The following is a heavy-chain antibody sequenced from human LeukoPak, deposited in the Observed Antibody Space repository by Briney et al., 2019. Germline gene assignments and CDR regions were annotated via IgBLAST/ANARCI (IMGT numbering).Heavy chain of an antibody. CDR1: GFTFSSSW. Sequence: QPGGSLRVSCAASGFTFSSSWMHWVRQAPGKGLVWVSRINSDGSTTTYADSVRGRFTISRDNAQNTLYLQMNSLRAEDTAVYYCVRLGMLAAFDYWGQGALVTVSS. D-gene: IGHD2-15*01. CDR3: VRLGMLAAFDY. V-gene: IGHV3-74*01. J-gene: IGHJ4*02. CDR2: INSDGSTT.